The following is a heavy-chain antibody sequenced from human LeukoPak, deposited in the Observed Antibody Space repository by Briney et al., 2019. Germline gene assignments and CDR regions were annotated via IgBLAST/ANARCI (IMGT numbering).Heavy chain of an antibody. J-gene: IGHJ6*02. CDR2: IDPGDSDT. V-gene: IGHV5-51*01. Sequence: GESLKISCKGSGYSFTSYWIGWVRQMPGKGLEWMGIIDPGDSDTRYSPSFQGQVTISADKSISTAYLQWSSLKASDTAMYYCARWRAAMVTDYYYGMDVWGQGTTVTVSS. CDR1: GYSFTSYW. CDR3: ARWRAAMVTDYYYGMDV. D-gene: IGHD5-18*01.